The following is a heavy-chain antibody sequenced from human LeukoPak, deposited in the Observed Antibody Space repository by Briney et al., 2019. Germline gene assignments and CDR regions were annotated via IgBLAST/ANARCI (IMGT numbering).Heavy chain of an antibody. V-gene: IGHV4-30-2*01. J-gene: IGHJ4*02. CDR3: ARTSYDSSGYYRSLFLDY. D-gene: IGHD3-22*01. CDR1: GGSISSGGYY. Sequence: PSQTLSLTCTVSGGSISSGGYYWSWIRQPPGKGLEGIGYIYHSGSTYYIPSLKSRVTISVDRSKNQFSLKLSSVTAADTAVYYCARTSYDSSGYYRSLFLDYWGQGTLVTVSS. CDR2: IYHSGST.